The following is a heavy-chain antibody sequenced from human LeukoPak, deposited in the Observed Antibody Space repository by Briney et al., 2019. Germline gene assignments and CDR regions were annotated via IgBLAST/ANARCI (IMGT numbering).Heavy chain of an antibody. CDR1: GFTFSGYC. J-gene: IGHJ4*02. CDR3: ARISRDGYNYFDY. CDR2: ISTSSSYI. V-gene: IGHV3-21*01. D-gene: IGHD5-24*01. Sequence: GGSLRLSCAASGFTFSGYCMNWVRQAPGKGLEWVSSISTSSSYIYYADSVKGRFTISRDNAKNSLYLQMNSLRAEDTAVYYCARISRDGYNYFDYWGQGTLVTVSS.